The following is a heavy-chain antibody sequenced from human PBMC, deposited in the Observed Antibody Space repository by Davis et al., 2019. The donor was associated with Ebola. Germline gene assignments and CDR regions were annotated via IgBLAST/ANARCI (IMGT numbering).Heavy chain of an antibody. J-gene: IGHJ4*02. CDR3: AREGFDN. V-gene: IGHV4-39*02. CDR1: GGSISSSSYY. CDR2: IYYSGST. Sequence: SETLSLTCTVSGGSISSSSYYWGWIRQPPGKGLEWIGSIYYSGSTYYNPSLKSRVTISVDTSKNQFSLKLSSVTAADTAVYYCAREGFDNWGQGILVTVSS.